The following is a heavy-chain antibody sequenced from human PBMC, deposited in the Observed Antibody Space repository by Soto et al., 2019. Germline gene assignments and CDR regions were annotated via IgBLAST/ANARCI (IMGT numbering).Heavy chain of an antibody. CDR2: IIPIFGTA. J-gene: IGHJ6*02. D-gene: IGHD2-15*01. V-gene: IGHV1-69*13. CDR3: ARRIEGCSGGSCYRFDYYYGMDV. CDR1: GGTFSSYA. Sequence: SVKVSCKASGGTFSSYAISWVRQAPGQGLEWMRGIIPIFGTANYAQKFQGRVTITADESTSTAYMELSSLRSEDTAVYYCARRIEGCSGGSCYRFDYYYGMDVWGQGTTVTVSS.